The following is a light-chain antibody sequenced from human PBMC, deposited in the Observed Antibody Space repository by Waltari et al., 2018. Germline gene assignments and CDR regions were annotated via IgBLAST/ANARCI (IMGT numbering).Light chain of an antibody. J-gene: IGKJ4*01. CDR3: QQYDNLPSLT. CDR2: EAS. V-gene: IGKV1-33*01. Sequence: DIQMTQSPSSLSASVGDRVTITCQASQDISNYLNWYQQKPGKAPKLLIYEASNLETGVPSRFSGGGSGTDFTFTISSLQPEDIATYYCQQYDNLPSLTFGGGTKVEIK. CDR1: QDISNY.